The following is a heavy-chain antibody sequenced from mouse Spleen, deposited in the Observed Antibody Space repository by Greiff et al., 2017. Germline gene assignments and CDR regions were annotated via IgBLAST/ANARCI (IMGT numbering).Heavy chain of an antibody. V-gene: IGHV2-2*01. J-gene: IGHJ4*01. D-gene: IGHD1-2*01. CDR2: IWSGGST. CDR3: ARNAPDYGYSYAMDY. Sequence: QVQLQQSGPGLVQPSQSLSITCTVSGFSLTSYGVHWVRQSPGKGLEWLGVIWSGGSTDYNAAFISRLSISKDNSKSQVFFKMNSLQADDTAIYYCARNAPDYGYSYAMDYWGQGTSVTVSS. CDR1: GFSLTSYG.